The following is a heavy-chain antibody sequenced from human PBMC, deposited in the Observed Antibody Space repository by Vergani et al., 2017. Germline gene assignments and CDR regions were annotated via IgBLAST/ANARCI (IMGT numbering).Heavy chain of an antibody. J-gene: IGHJ5*02. Sequence: QVQLVESGGGVVQPGRSLRLSCAASGFTFSSYGMHWVRQAPGKGLEWVAVIWYDGSNKYYADSVKGRFTISIDNSKNTLYLQMNSLIAEDTAMYYCAGDSSRWSNCFDPWGQGTLVTVSS. V-gene: IGHV3-33*01. CDR2: IWYDGSNK. D-gene: IGHD6-13*01. CDR3: AGDSSRWSNCFDP. CDR1: GFTFSSYG.